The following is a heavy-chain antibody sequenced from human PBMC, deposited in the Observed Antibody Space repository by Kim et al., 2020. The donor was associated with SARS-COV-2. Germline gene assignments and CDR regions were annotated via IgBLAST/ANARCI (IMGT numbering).Heavy chain of an antibody. CDR3: ARHLRNWYFDL. Sequence: SETLSLTCSVSGGSISSSDYYWGWIRQPTGKGLEWIATIYYSGSTYYNPSLKGRVTISVDTSKKQFSLRLSSVTAADAAVYYCARHLRNWYFDLWGRGTLVTVSS. J-gene: IGHJ2*01. CDR2: IYYSGST. CDR1: GGSISSSDYY. V-gene: IGHV4-39*01.